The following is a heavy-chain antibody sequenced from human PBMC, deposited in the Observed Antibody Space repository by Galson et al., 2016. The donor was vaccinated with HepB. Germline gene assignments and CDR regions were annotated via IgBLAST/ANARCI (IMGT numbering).Heavy chain of an antibody. Sequence: QSGAEVTKPGESLKISCKGSGSRFTNYWIGWVRQMPGKGLEWMGIIYPGDSDTRYSPSFQGQVTISVDKSIGTAYLQWNSLKASDSAMYYCARQGSRSSWYAWFDPWGQGTLVTVSS. CDR3: ARQGSRSSWYAWFDP. J-gene: IGHJ5*02. V-gene: IGHV5-51*01. D-gene: IGHD6-13*01. CDR2: IYPGDSDT. CDR1: GSRFTNYW.